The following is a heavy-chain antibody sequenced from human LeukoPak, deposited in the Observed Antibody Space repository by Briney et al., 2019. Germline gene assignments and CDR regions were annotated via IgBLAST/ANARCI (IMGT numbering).Heavy chain of an antibody. CDR2: IMPLFGTA. Sequence: GASVRVSCKTSGGTFNNSAISWVRQAPGQGLEWLGGIMPLFGTAGYAQKFQGRVTITTDTSTSTAYMELRSLRSDDTAVYYCSRVSGSYYFDYWGQGTLVTVSS. D-gene: IGHD1-26*01. V-gene: IGHV1-69*05. CDR1: GGTFNNSA. CDR3: SRVSGSYYFDY. J-gene: IGHJ4*02.